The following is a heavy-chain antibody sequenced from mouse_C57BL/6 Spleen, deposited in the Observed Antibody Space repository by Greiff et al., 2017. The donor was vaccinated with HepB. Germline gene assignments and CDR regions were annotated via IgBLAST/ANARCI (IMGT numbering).Heavy chain of an antibody. CDR1: GFNIKDYY. D-gene: IGHD2-3*01. V-gene: IGHV14-2*01. CDR2: IDPEDGET. CDR3: AFYDGYYAWFAY. J-gene: IGHJ3*01. Sequence: EVQLKESGAELVKPGASVKLSCTASGFNIKDYYMHWVKQRTEQGLVWIGRIDPEDGETKSAPKFQGKATITADTAANTAYRQLSSLTSEDTAVYYGAFYDGYYAWFAYWGQGTLVTVSA.